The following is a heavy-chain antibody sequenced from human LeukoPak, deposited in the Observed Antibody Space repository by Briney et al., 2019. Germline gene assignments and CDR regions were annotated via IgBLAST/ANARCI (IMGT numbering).Heavy chain of an antibody. J-gene: IGHJ4*02. CDR2: IKQDGSEK. CDR1: GFTFSSYW. D-gene: IGHD2-2*01. CDR3: ATSRSTSPGGY. V-gene: IGHV3-7*01. Sequence: GGSLRLSCAASGFTFSSYWMCWVRQAPGKGLEWVANIKQDGSEKYYVDSVKGRFTISRDNAKNSLYLQMNSLRAEDTAVYYCATSRSTSPGGYWGQGTLVTVSS.